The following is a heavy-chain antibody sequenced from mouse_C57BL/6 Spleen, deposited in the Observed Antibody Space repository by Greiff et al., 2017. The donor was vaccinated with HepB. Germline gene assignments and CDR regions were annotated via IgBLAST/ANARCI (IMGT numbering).Heavy chain of an antibody. CDR3: ARSVYYGSSFDY. V-gene: IGHV1-42*01. J-gene: IGHJ2*01. CDR2: INPSTGGT. Sequence: EVKLVESGPELVKPGASVKISCKASGYSFTGYYMNWVKQSPEKSLEWIGEINPSTGGTTYNQKFKAKATLTVDKSSSTAYMQLKSLTSEDSAVYYCARSVYYGSSFDYWGQGTTLTVSS. CDR1: GYSFTGYY. D-gene: IGHD1-1*01.